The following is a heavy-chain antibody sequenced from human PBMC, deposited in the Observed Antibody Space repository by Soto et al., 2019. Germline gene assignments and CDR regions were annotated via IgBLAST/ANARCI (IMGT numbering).Heavy chain of an antibody. D-gene: IGHD3-16*02. V-gene: IGHV1-69*13. CDR2: IIPIFGTA. CDR1: GGTFSSYA. Sequence: SVKVSCKASGGTFSSYAISWVRQDPGQGIEWMGGIIPIFGTANYAQKFQGRVTNTADESTSTAYMELSSLRSEDTAVYYCARAEEDMITFGGVIVSFDYWGQGTLVTVSS. J-gene: IGHJ4*02. CDR3: ARAEEDMITFGGVIVSFDY.